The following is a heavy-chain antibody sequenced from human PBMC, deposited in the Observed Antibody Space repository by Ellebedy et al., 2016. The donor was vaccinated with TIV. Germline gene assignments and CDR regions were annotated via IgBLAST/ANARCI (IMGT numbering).Heavy chain of an antibody. CDR1: GFTFTSSP. V-gene: IGHV1-58*01. D-gene: IGHD3-10*01. Sequence: SVKVSCXASGFTFTSSPVQWVRQARGQRLEWIGWIVVGSGNTNYAQKFQERVTITRDMSTSTAYMELSSLRSEDTAVYYCAAEGASGDYNSNGMDVWGQGALVTVSS. CDR3: AAEGASGDYNSNGMDV. CDR2: IVVGSGNT. J-gene: IGHJ6*02.